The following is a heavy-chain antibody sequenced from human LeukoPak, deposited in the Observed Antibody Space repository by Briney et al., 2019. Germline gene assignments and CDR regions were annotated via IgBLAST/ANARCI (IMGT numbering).Heavy chain of an antibody. CDR1: GYTFTSYY. CDR2: INPSGGST. CDR3: ARAIAALYGMDV. D-gene: IGHD6-13*01. Sequence: ASVKVSCKASGYTFTSYYMHWVRQAPGQGLEWMGIINPSGGSTSYAQKFQGRVTMTRDTSTSTVYMELSSLRSEDTAVYYCARAIAALYGMDVWGQGTTVTASS. V-gene: IGHV1-46*01. J-gene: IGHJ6*02.